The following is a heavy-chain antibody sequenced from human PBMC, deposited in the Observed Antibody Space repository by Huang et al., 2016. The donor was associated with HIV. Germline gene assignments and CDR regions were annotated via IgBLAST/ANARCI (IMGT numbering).Heavy chain of an antibody. J-gene: IGHJ4*02. CDR1: GGSFNGYY. Sequence: QVQLRQWGAGLVKPSETLSLTCAVYGGSFNGYYWTWIRQSPGKGLEWIGELNHSGKTNYVPSLKSRVTISKDTAKNQFSLQLTSVSAADTGVYFCAREKAADSAWYGVYYFDYWGEGALVTVTS. D-gene: IGHD6-19*01. V-gene: IGHV4-34*01. CDR2: LNHSGKT. CDR3: AREKAADSAWYGVYYFDY.